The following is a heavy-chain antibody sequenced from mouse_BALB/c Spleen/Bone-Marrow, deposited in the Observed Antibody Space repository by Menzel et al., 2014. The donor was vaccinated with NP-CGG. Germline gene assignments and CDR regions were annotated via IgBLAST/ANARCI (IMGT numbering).Heavy chain of an antibody. Sequence: EVKVVESERGLVQPGGSRKLSCAASGFTFSSFGMHWVRQAPEKGLEWVAYISSGSSTIYYADTVKGRFTISRDNPKNTLFLQMTSLRSEDTAMYYCARYYGNYSGYFDVWGAGTTVTVSS. V-gene: IGHV5-17*02. CDR3: ARYYGNYSGYFDV. CDR1: GFTFSSFG. CDR2: ISSGSSTI. J-gene: IGHJ1*01. D-gene: IGHD2-1*01.